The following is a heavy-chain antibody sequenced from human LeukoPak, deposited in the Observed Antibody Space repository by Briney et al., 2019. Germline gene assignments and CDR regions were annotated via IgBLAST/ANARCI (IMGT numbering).Heavy chain of an antibody. D-gene: IGHD4-23*01. CDR3: ARVNDYGGNDDVFDI. V-gene: IGHV3-48*03. J-gene: IGHJ3*02. Sequence: PGGSVRLSCAASGFTFSSYEMNWVRQAPGKGLEWVSYIRSSGSIIFYADSVKGRFTISRDNAKNSLYLQMNSLRAEDTAVYYCARVNDYGGNDDVFDIWGQGTMVTVSS. CDR2: IRSSGSII. CDR1: GFTFSSYE.